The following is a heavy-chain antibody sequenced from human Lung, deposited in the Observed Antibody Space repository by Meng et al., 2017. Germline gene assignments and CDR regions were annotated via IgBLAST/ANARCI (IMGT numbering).Heavy chain of an antibody. J-gene: IGHJ3*02. CDR3: AKNGGFYSSAWSDTFAI. V-gene: IGHV3-9*03. Sequence: SLKISCAASGFSFDDYAMHWVRLVPGKGLEWVSGISWNSGIIDYADSVRGRFTISRDNAKNSLYLQMNGLRVEDMALYYCAKNGGFYSSAWSDTFAIWGQGTMVTVSS. CDR2: ISWNSGII. CDR1: GFSFDDYA. D-gene: IGHD6-13*01.